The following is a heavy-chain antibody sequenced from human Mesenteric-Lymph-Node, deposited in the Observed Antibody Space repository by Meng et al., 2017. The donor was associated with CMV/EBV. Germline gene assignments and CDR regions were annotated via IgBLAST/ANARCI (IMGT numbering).Heavy chain of an antibody. Sequence: GESLKISCAASGFTFSSYGMHWVRQAPGKGPEWVAFIRYDGNNKYYVESVKGRFTISRDNSKNTLYLQMNSLRAEDTAVYYCARDRRLGGYYDFWSGYYTQARSYYGMDVWGQGTTVTVSS. CDR2: IRYDGNNK. J-gene: IGHJ6*02. CDR1: GFTFSSYG. CDR3: ARDRRLGGYYDFWSGYYTQARSYYGMDV. D-gene: IGHD3-3*01. V-gene: IGHV3-30*02.